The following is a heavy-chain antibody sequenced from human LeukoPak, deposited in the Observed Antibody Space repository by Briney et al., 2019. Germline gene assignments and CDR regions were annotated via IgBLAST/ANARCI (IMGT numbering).Heavy chain of an antibody. Sequence: ASVKVSCKASGYTFTSYDINWVRHATGQGLEWMGWMNPNSGNTGYAQKFQGRVTMTRNTSISTAYMELSSLRSEDTAVYYCARSGGNYGDYDFDYWGQGTLVTVSS. V-gene: IGHV1-8*01. CDR1: GYTFTSYD. J-gene: IGHJ4*02. CDR2: MNPNSGNT. D-gene: IGHD4-17*01. CDR3: ARSGGNYGDYDFDY.